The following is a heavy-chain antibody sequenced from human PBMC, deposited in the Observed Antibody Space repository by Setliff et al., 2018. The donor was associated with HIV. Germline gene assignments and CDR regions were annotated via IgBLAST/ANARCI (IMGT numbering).Heavy chain of an antibody. CDR3: ARESSSAKYFDY. Sequence: ASVKVSCKASGYTFINYAISWVRQAPGQGLEWMGGIIPIFGTTTYAQKFQDRVTITTDESTSTAYMELSSLRSEDTAVYYCARESSSAKYFDYWGQGTLVTVSS. J-gene: IGHJ4*02. D-gene: IGHD6-6*01. CDR2: IIPIFGTT. V-gene: IGHV1-69*05. CDR1: GYTFINYA.